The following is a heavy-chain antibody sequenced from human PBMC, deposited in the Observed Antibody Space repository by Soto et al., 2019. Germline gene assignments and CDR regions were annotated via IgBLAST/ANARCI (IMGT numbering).Heavy chain of an antibody. CDR3: ARAAWASGGSGYYYYGMDV. V-gene: IGHV4-4*02. J-gene: IGHJ6*02. D-gene: IGHD2-15*01. Sequence: LSLTCAVSGGSISSSNWWSWVRQPPGKGLEWIGEIYHSGSTNYNPSLKSRVTISVDKSKSQFSLKLSSVTAADTAVYYCARAAWASGGSGYYYYGMDVWGQGTTVTVSS. CDR1: GGSISSSNW. CDR2: IYHSGST.